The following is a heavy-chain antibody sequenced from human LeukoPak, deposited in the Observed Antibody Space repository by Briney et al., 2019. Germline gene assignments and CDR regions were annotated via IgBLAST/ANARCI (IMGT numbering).Heavy chain of an antibody. D-gene: IGHD3-3*01. V-gene: IGHV1-18*01. Sequence: ASVKVSCKASGYTFTSYGISWVRQAPGQGLEWMGWISAYNGNTNYAQKLQGRVTMTTDTSTSTAYMELRGLRSDDTAVYYCARGSIRRTYYDFWSGYGHFDYWGQGTLVTVSS. CDR3: ARGSIRRTYYDFWSGYGHFDY. J-gene: IGHJ4*02. CDR1: GYTFTSYG. CDR2: ISAYNGNT.